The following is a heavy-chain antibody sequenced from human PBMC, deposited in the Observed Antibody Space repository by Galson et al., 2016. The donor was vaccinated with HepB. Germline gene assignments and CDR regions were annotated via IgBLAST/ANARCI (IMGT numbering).Heavy chain of an antibody. V-gene: IGHV4-30-2*06. CDR3: ARGIVATLEAYDPSAYYFDY. D-gene: IGHD5-12*01. CDR1: GASINVGEYS. J-gene: IGHJ4*02. CDR2: ISHSGLT. Sequence: TLSLTCSVSGASINVGEYSWSWLRQSPGKGLEWIGYISHSGLTYYTPSLDGRLAISIDRSKNHFSLDLNSVTAADTAVYFCARGIVATLEAYDPSAYYFDYWGQGTQVTVSS.